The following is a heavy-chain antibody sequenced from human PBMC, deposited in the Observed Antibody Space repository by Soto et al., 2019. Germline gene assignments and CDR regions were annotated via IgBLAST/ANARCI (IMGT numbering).Heavy chain of an antibody. CDR1: GDTFTFYS. CDR2: INPILSMS. CDR3: ASSYGSGYRAFDY. V-gene: IGHV1-69*02. Sequence: SVKVSCKASGDTFTFYSINWVRQAPGLGLEWMGRINPILSMSNYAQRFQGRVTVTADKSTSTAYMELSSLRSEDTAMYYCASSYGSGYRAFDYWGQGALVTVSS. D-gene: IGHD3-10*01. J-gene: IGHJ4*02.